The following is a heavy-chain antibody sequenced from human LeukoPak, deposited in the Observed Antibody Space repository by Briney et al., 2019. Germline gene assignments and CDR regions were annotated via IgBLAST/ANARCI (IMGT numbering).Heavy chain of an antibody. CDR1: GGTFSSYA. V-gene: IGHV1-69*13. CDR2: IIPIFGTA. CDR3: ARSVDTAMAKFDY. J-gene: IGHJ4*02. D-gene: IGHD5-18*01. Sequence: SVKVSCKASGGTFSSYAISWVRQAPGQGLEWMGGIIPIFGTANYAQKFQGRVTITADESTSTAYMELSILRSEDTAVYYCARSVDTAMAKFDYWGQGTLVTVSS.